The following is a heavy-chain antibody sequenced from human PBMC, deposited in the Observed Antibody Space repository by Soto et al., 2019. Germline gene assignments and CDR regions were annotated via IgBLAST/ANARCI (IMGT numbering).Heavy chain of an antibody. CDR2: IYYSGST. D-gene: IGHD3-10*01. CDR3: SRVGGFGATTIDY. Sequence: QVQLQESGPGLVKPSQTLSLTCTVSGGSISSGDYYWSWIRQPPGKGLEWIGYIYYSGSTYYNPSLKSRVTISVDTSKNQFSLKLSSVTAADTAVYYCSRVGGFGATTIDYWGQGTLVTVSS. CDR1: GGSISSGDYY. J-gene: IGHJ4*02. V-gene: IGHV4-30-4*01.